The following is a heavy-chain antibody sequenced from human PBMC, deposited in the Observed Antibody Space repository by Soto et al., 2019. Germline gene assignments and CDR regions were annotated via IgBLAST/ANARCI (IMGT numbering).Heavy chain of an antibody. J-gene: IGHJ4*02. CDR2: INHSGST. V-gene: IGHV4-34*01. D-gene: IGHD6-13*01. Sequence: QVQLQQWGAGLLKPSETLSLTCAVYGGSFSGYYWSWIRQPPGKGLEWIGEINHSGSTNYNPSLRSRVTISVDTSKHHFSLKLRSVTAADTAVYYCARGSRCWAFDYWGEGTLVTV. CDR3: ARGSRCWAFDY. CDR1: GGSFSGYY.